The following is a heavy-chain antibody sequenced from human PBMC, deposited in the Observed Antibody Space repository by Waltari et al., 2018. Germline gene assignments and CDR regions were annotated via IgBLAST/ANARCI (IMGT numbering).Heavy chain of an antibody. V-gene: IGHV3-48*03. CDR3: ARDRVPGGKSLYFAC. D-gene: IGHD2-15*01. Sequence: EVQLEESGGGLVQPGGSLRLSCGASGFTFSTYEMNWVRQAPGKGPKWLSSSTSTGSTIDYADSVQGRFTISRDNAKDSLYLQMNSLRVEDTALYFCARDRVPGGKSLYFACWGQGTLFSVYS. CDR1: GFTFSTYE. J-gene: IGHJ4*02. CDR2: STSTGSTI.